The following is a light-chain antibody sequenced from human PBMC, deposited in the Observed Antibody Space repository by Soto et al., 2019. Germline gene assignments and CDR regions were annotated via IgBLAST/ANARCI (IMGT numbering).Light chain of an antibody. CDR1: HDIKNY. CDR3: QRFDFLPPYT. J-gene: IGKJ2*01. V-gene: IGKV1-33*01. CDR2: DAY. Sequence: DIQLTQSPPSLSASEGDRVTITCQASHDIKNYLNWYQQKPGKAPKLLIYDAYNLERGVSSRFSGSGTGTDFTFTIGSLQPEGFATYYCQRFDFLPPYTFGQGARLEIK.